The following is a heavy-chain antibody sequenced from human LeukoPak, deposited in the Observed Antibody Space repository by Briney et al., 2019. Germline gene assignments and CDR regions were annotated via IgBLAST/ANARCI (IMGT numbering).Heavy chain of an antibody. Sequence: GGSLTLSCAASGFTFSSYSMNWVRQAPGKGLEWVSYISSSSSTIYYADSVRGRFTISRDNAKNSLYLQMNSLRAEDPAVYYCARDSVVAATPTDYWGQGTLVTVSS. V-gene: IGHV3-48*01. D-gene: IGHD2-15*01. J-gene: IGHJ4*02. CDR2: ISSSSSTI. CDR3: ARDSVVAATPTDY. CDR1: GFTFSSYS.